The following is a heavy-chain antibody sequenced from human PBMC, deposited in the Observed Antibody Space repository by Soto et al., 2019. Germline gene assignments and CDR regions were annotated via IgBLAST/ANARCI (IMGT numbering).Heavy chain of an antibody. CDR2: IIPIFGTA. CDR1: GGTFSSYA. Sequence: QVQLVQSGAEVKKPGSSVKVSCKASGGTFSSYAISWVRQAPGQGLEWMGGIIPIFGTANYAQKFQGRVTITAHESTSTAYMELSSLRSEDTAVYYCARDPGYCSGGSCYFRGGWFDPWGQGTLVTVSS. J-gene: IGHJ5*02. V-gene: IGHV1-69*01. CDR3: ARDPGYCSGGSCYFRGGWFDP. D-gene: IGHD2-15*01.